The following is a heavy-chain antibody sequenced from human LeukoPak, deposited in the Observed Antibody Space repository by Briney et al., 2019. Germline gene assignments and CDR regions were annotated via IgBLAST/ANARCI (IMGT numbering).Heavy chain of an antibody. V-gene: IGHV3-30*18. Sequence: GRSLRLSCAASGFTFSSYGMHWVRQAPGKGLEWVAAISYDGSNKYYADSVKGRFTISRDNSKNTLYLQMNSLRAEDTAVYYCAKATAAYYYYGMDVWGKGTTVTVSS. CDR3: AKATAAYYYYGMDV. CDR1: GFTFSSYG. CDR2: ISYDGSNK. D-gene: IGHD2-2*01. J-gene: IGHJ6*04.